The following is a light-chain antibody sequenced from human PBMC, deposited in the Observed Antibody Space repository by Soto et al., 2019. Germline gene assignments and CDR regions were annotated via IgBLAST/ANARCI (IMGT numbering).Light chain of an antibody. Sequence: DIQMTQSPSSLSASVGDRVTITCRASQSISSYLNCYQQKPGKAPKLLIYAASNLQSGVPSRFSGSGSGTDFTLTISSLQPEDFATYYCQQSYSTPTFGQGTKVEIK. J-gene: IGKJ1*01. CDR1: QSISSY. CDR2: AAS. CDR3: QQSYSTPT. V-gene: IGKV1-39*01.